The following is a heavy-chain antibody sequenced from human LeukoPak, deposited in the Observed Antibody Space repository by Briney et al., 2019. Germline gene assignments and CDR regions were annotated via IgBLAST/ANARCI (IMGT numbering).Heavy chain of an antibody. D-gene: IGHD6-13*01. J-gene: IGHJ6*02. CDR2: IKQDGSEK. V-gene: IGHV3-7*01. Sequence: GGSLRLSCAASGFTFSSYWMSWVRQAPGKGLEWVANIKQDGSEKYYVDSVKGRFTISRDNAKNSLYLQMNSLRAEDTAVYYCARERYCSSWYHNYYYGMDVWGQGTTVTVSS. CDR3: ARERYCSSWYHNYYYGMDV. CDR1: GFTFSSYW.